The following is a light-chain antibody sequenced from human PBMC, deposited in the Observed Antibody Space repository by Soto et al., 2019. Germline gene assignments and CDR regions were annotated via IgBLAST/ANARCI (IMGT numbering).Light chain of an antibody. J-gene: IGLJ1*01. CDR3: SSFAGGNIYV. CDR1: SSDVGGYNY. Sequence: QSARGHPPSACWSPGQSVTISCTGTSSDVGGYNYVSWHQQHPGKAPKLIIYDVTKRPSGVPDRFSGSKSGYTASLTVSGLQAEDEADYYCSSFAGGNIYVFGTGTKVTXL. CDR2: DVT. V-gene: IGLV2-8*01.